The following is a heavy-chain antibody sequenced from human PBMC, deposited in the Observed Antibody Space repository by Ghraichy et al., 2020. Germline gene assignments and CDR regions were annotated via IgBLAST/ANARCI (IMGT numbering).Heavy chain of an antibody. CDR1: GYTFTSYA. Sequence: ASVKVSCKASGYTFTSYAMNWVRQAPGQGLEWMGWINTNTGNPTYAQGFTGRFVFSLDTSVSTAYLQISSLKAEDTAVYYCARDIAVTISELPDWYFDLWGRGTLVTVSS. CDR3: ARDIAVTISELPDWYFDL. J-gene: IGHJ2*01. D-gene: IGHD3-9*01. V-gene: IGHV7-4-1*02. CDR2: INTNTGNP.